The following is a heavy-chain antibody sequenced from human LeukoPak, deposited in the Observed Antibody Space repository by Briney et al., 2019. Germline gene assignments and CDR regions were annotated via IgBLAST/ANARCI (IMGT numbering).Heavy chain of an antibody. J-gene: IGHJ4*02. CDR3: ARDYPVVADF. Sequence: GGSLRLSCAASGFTFTNYAMTWVRQAPGKGLGWISTISSSGGSTYYADSVKGRFTISRDNSKNTLYLQVNSLRAEDTAVYYCARDYPVVADFWGQGTLVTVSS. CDR2: ISSSGGST. D-gene: IGHD3-22*01. CDR1: GFTFTNYA. V-gene: IGHV3-23*01.